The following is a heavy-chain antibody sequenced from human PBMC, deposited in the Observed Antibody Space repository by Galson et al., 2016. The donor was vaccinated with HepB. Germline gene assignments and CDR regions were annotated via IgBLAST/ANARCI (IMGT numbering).Heavy chain of an antibody. J-gene: IGHJ4*02. D-gene: IGHD3-10*01. V-gene: IGHV1-2*06. CDR1: GYTFTGYF. CDR3: AGVGSRVTLYYFDY. Sequence: SVKVSCKASGYTFTGYFIHWVRQAPGQGLEWMGRINPYTGGTYYAQKFQGRATMTRDTSISTAYMELSSLRSDDTAVYYCAGVGSRVTLYYFDYWGQGTLVTVSS. CDR2: INPYTGGT.